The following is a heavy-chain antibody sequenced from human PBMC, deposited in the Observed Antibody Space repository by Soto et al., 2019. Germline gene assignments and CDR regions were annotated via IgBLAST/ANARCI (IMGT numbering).Heavy chain of an antibody. CDR3: ARDHNPNYYDSSGYHYYYYGMDV. CDR2: ISAYNGNT. D-gene: IGHD3-22*01. Sequence: ASVKVSCKASGYTFTSYGISWVRQAPGQGLEWMGWISAYNGNTNYAQKLQGRVTMTTDTSTSTAHMELRSLRSDDTAVYYCARDHNPNYYDSSGYHYYYYGMDVWGQGTTVTVS. V-gene: IGHV1-18*01. CDR1: GYTFTSYG. J-gene: IGHJ6*02.